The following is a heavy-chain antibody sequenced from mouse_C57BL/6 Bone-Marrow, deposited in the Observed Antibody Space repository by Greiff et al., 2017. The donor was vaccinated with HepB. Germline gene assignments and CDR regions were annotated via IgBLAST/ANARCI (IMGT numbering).Heavy chain of an antibody. CDR2: ISSGGDYI. CDR3: TSLLWYPYFDD. V-gene: IGHV5-9-1*02. CDR1: GFTFSSYA. J-gene: IGHJ2*01. Sequence: EVKLMESGEGLVKPGGSLKLSCAASGFTFSSYAMSWVRQTPEKRLEWVAYISSGGDYIYYADTVKGRFTISRDNARNTLYLQMSSLKSEDTAMYYCTSLLWYPYFDDWGQGTTLTVAS. D-gene: IGHD2-1*01.